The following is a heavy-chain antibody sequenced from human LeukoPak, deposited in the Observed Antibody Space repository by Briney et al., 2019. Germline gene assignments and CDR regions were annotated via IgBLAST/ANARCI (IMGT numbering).Heavy chain of an antibody. CDR3: ARAEYCSGGSCYSYYYYYYMDV. D-gene: IGHD2-15*01. CDR2: ISYDGSNK. J-gene: IGHJ6*03. Sequence: PGRSLRLSCAASGFTFSSYGMHWVRQAPGKGLEWVAVISYDGSNKYYADSVKGRFTISRDNSKNTLYLQMNSLRAEDTAVYYCARAEYCSGGSCYSYYYYYYMDVWGKGTTVTVSS. V-gene: IGHV3-30*03. CDR1: GFTFSSYG.